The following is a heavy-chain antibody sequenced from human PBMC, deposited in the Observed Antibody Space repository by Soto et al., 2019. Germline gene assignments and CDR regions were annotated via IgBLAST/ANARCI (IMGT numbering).Heavy chain of an antibody. D-gene: IGHD1-26*01. J-gene: IGHJ4*02. CDR2: INSDGSST. CDR3: ATISGSYYLGSVDY. CDR1: GFTFSSYW. V-gene: IGHV3-74*01. Sequence: PGGSLRLSCAASGFTFSSYWMHWVRQAPGKGLVWVSRINSDGSSTSYADSVKGRFTISRDNAKNTLYLQMNSLRAEDTAVYYYATISGSYYLGSVDYWGQGTLVTVSS.